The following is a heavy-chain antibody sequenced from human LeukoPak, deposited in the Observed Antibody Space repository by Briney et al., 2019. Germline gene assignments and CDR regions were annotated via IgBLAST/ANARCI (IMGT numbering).Heavy chain of an antibody. CDR1: GGSISSGGYY. J-gene: IGHJ1*01. Sequence: KPSETLSLTCTVSGGSISSGGYYWSWIRQHPGKGLEWIGYIYYSGSTYYNPSLKSRVTISVDTSKNQFSLKLSSVTAADTAVYYCASTNGYYCDSSGYYPEYFQHWGQGTLVTVSS. D-gene: IGHD3-22*01. CDR3: ASTNGYYCDSSGYYPEYFQH. V-gene: IGHV4-31*03. CDR2: IYYSGST.